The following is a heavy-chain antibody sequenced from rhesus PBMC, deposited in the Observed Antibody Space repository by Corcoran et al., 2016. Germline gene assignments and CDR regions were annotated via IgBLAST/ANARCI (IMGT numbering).Heavy chain of an antibody. CDR2: ISNTGKTI. Sequence: EVQLVESGGGLAKPGGSLRLSCAASGFTFSSYDMNWFRQGLGKGLEWVSSISNTGKTIYDADAVKGRFTISRDNAKNSLSLQMNSLKTEDTAVYYCTSEYSNYPYGLDSWGQGVVVTVSS. V-gene: IGHV3S4*01. D-gene: IGHD4-23*01. J-gene: IGHJ6*01. CDR1: GFTFSSYD. CDR3: TSEYSNYPYGLDS.